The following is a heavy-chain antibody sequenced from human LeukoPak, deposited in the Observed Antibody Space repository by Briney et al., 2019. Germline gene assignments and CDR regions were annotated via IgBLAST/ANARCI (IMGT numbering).Heavy chain of an antibody. CDR2: IKQDGSEK. CDR3: ARDIRVVPAAMVFYYYYGMDV. J-gene: IGHJ6*02. CDR1: GFTFSSYW. Sequence: GGSLRLSCAASGFTFSSYWMSWVRQAPGKGLEWVANIKQDGSEKYYVDSVKGRFTISRDNAKNSLYLQMNSLRAEDTAVYCCARDIRVVPAAMVFYYYYGMDVWGQGTTVTVSS. D-gene: IGHD2-2*01. V-gene: IGHV3-7*01.